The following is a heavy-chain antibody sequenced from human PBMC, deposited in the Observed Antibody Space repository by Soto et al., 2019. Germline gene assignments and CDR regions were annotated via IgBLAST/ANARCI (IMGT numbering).Heavy chain of an antibody. CDR2: IYYSGST. Sequence: PSETLSLTCTVSGGSISRGVYYWSWIRQHPGKGLEWIGYIYYSGSTNYNPSLKSRVTISVDTSKNQFSLKLSSVTAADTAVYYCARRKQQLAIFDYWGQGTLVTVSS. V-gene: IGHV4-61*08. CDR3: ARRKQQLAIFDY. D-gene: IGHD6-13*01. CDR1: GGSISRGVYY. J-gene: IGHJ4*02.